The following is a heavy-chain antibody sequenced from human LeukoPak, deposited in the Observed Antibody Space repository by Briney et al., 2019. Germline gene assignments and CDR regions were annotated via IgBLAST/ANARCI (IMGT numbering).Heavy chain of an antibody. J-gene: IGHJ6*02. CDR1: GGTFSSYA. V-gene: IGHV1-69*13. Sequence: SVKVSCKASGGTFSSYAISWVRQAPGQGLEWIGGIIPIFGSPNYAQKFQGRVTITADESTSTAYMELSSLRSEDTAVYYCARDRRHCSSASCFVLYYYGMDVWGQGTTVTVSS. D-gene: IGHD2-2*01. CDR3: ARDRRHCSSASCFVLYYYGMDV. CDR2: IIPIFGSP.